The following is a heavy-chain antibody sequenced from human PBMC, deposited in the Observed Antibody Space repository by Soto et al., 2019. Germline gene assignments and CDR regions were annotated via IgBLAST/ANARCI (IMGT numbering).Heavy chain of an antibody. D-gene: IGHD4-17*01. V-gene: IGHV3-7*01. CDR2: IKQDGSEK. J-gene: IGHJ5*02. Sequence: GGSLRLSCAASGFTFSSYWMSWVRQAPGKGLEWVANIKQDGSEKYYVDSVKGRFTISRDNAKNSLYLQMNSLRAEDTAVYYCASHDYGDYAWFDPWGQGTLVTVSS. CDR1: GFTFSSYW. CDR3: ASHDYGDYAWFDP.